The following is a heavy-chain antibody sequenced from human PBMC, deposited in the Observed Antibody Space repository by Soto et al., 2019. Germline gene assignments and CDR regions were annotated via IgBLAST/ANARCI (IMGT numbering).Heavy chain of an antibody. Sequence: QVQLVESGGGVVQPGRSLRLSCAASGFTFSSYAMHWVRQAPGKGLEWVAVISYDGSNKYYADYMKGRFTISRDNSKNTPCLQMNSLISEDTAKYYCARDPLPNAYSISTFCYRLPWFDPWGQGALVTVSS. V-gene: IGHV3-30-3*01. CDR3: ARDPLPNAYSISTFCYRLPWFDP. J-gene: IGHJ5*02. CDR2: ISYDGSNK. D-gene: IGHD2-2*01. CDR1: GFTFSSYA.